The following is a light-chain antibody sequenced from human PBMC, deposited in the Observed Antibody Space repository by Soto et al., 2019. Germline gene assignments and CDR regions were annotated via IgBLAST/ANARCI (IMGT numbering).Light chain of an antibody. CDR3: HQYGSAPTT. CDR2: ATS. CDR1: QGVXSSY. V-gene: IGKV3-20*01. J-gene: IGKJ1*01. Sequence: IVLTQCPGTLSLSLGESATLSCRASQGVXSSYPAWHQQNPGQAPSVPTYATSSRATGSPDRLSGSGSATDFSHPISRLEPEDAAVYYCHQYGSAPTTVGQGTKVDIK.